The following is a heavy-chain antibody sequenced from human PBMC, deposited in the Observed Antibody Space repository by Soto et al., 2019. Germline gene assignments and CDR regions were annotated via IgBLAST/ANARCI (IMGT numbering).Heavy chain of an antibody. CDR1: GGTFSSYA. V-gene: IGHV1-69*01. J-gene: IGHJ6*02. Sequence: QVQLVQSGAEVKKPGSSVKVSCKASGGTFSSYAISWVRQAPGQGLEWTGGIIPISGTANYAQKFQGRVTITADESTSTAYMELSSLRSEDTAVYYCARSQGSSTSLEIYYYYYYGMDGWCQGTTVTVSS. D-gene: IGHD2-2*01. CDR3: ARSQGSSTSLEIYYYYYYGMDG. CDR2: IIPISGTA.